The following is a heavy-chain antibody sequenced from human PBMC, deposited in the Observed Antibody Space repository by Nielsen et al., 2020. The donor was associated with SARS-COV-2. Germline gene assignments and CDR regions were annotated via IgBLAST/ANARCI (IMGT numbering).Heavy chain of an antibody. D-gene: IGHD3-16*01. Sequence: GESLKISCAASGFTFSSYWMNWVRQAPGKGLEWVANIKQDGSEKYYVDSVKGRFTISRDNAKNSLYLQMSSLRAEDTAIYYCARGAYGYWGQGTLVTVSS. CDR3: ARGAYGY. CDR1: GFTFSSYW. V-gene: IGHV3-7*03. J-gene: IGHJ4*02. CDR2: IKQDGSEK.